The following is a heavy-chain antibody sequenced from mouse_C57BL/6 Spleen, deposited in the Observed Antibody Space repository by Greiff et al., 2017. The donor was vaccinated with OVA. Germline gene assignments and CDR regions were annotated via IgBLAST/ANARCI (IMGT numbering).Heavy chain of an antibody. J-gene: IGHJ1*03. CDR1: GYSITSDY. D-gene: IGHD1-1*01. Sequence: EVQRVESGPGLEKPSQTLSLTCSATGYSITSDYWNWIRKFPGNKLEYMGYISYSGSTYYNPSLKSRISITRDTSKNQYYLQLNSVTTEDTATYYCARSYYYGSSYEWYFDVWGTGTTVTVSS. CDR2: ISYSGST. CDR3: ARSYYYGSSYEWYFDV. V-gene: IGHV3-8*01.